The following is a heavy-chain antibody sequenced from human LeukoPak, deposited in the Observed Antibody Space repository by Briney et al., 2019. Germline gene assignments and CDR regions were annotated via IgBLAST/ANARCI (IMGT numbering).Heavy chain of an antibody. CDR1: GDSVSREGDA. D-gene: IGHD1-1*01. CDR3: ARALERHYFDY. V-gene: IGHV6-1*01. CDR2: AYYLSKLFH. J-gene: IGHJ4*02. Sequence: SQTLSLTCSISGDSVSREGDAWVWIRQSPSRGLEWLGRAYYLSKLFHDYTVSVQGLIIITLDTANNQFSLLLNSVTPDDTAVYYCARALERHYFDYWGQGTLVTVSS.